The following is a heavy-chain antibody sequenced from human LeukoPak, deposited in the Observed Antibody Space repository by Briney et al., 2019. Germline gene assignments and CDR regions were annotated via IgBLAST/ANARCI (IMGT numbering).Heavy chain of an antibody. CDR2: IYHTGST. CDR1: GGSISSGGYS. J-gene: IGHJ3*02. V-gene: IGHV4-30-2*01. Sequence: SATLSLTCAVSGGSISSGGYSWGWIRQPPGKGLEFIGYIYHTGSTNYNPSLKSRVAISVDRSKNQFSLKLTSVTAADTAVYYCARGSVYDSSTFDIRGQGTMVTVSS. CDR3: ARGSVYDSSTFDI. D-gene: IGHD3-22*01.